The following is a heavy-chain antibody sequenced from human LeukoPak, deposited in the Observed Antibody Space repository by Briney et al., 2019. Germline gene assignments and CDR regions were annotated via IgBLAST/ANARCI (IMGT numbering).Heavy chain of an antibody. CDR2: ISCDGSNK. V-gene: IGHV3-30*04. J-gene: IGHJ4*02. D-gene: IGHD3-22*01. Sequence: GGSLRLSCAASGFIFSGYAMHWVRQAPGKGLEWVALISCDGSNKYYVDSVKGRFTISRDNSQNTLYLQMNSLRAEDTAVYYCATHYYDSSGYFSPDYWGQGTLVTVSS. CDR3: ATHYYDSSGYFSPDY. CDR1: GFIFSGYA.